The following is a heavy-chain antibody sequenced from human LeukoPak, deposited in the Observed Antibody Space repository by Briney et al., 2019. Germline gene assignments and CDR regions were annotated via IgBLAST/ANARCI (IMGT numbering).Heavy chain of an antibody. CDR1: GDSVSSNSDA. Sequence: PSQTLSLTCAISGDSVSSNSDAWNWIRQSPSRCLEWLGRTYYRSKWYNDYAVSVKSRITINPDTSKNQFSLQLNSVTPEDTAVYYCATDVSYCSSTSCYYYYYYGMDVWGKGTTVTVSS. V-gene: IGHV6-1*01. D-gene: IGHD2-2*01. CDR2: TYYRSKWYN. CDR3: ATDVSYCSSTSCYYYYYYGMDV. J-gene: IGHJ6*04.